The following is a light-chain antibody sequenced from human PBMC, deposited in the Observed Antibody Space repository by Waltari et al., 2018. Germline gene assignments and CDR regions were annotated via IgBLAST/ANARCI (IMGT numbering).Light chain of an antibody. J-gene: IGKJ1*01. Sequence: EIVLTQPPGTRSLSQGERAPLSCRASQSVSRTLAWYQQKPCQAPRLLIYDASTRATGIPDRFSGSWSGTDFSLTISRLEPEDFAVYYCQKYGTLPATFGQGTKVEIK. V-gene: IGKV3-20*01. CDR2: DAS. CDR1: QSVSRT. CDR3: QKYGTLPAT.